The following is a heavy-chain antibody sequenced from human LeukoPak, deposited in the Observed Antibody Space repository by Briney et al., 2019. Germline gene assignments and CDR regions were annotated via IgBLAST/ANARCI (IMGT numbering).Heavy chain of an antibody. CDR2: LSHDGSS. D-gene: IGHD2-2*01. Sequence: PSETLSLTCTVPGTSIISNFHYWGWIRQSPGKGLEWIGSLSHDGSSFYNPSLRSRVTLSMEKSRNQFSLKVNSVTAADTGIYYCTRLRLGREGTSPGRYFYYYYGLDVWGQGTTVTVSS. V-gene: IGHV4-39*01. J-gene: IGHJ6*02. CDR1: GTSIISNFHY. CDR3: TRLRLGREGTSPGRYFYYYYGLDV.